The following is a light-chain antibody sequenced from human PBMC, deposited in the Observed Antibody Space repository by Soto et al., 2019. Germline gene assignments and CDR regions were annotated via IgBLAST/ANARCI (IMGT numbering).Light chain of an antibody. Sequence: FMLTQPHSVSESPGKTVTISCTRSSGSIASNYVQWYQQRPGCAPTTMIYEDNRRPSGVPDRFSGSIDSSSNSASLTVSGLKTEDEADYCGHSYDPNNWVFGGGTKLTVL. V-gene: IGLV6-57*03. J-gene: IGLJ3*02. CDR1: SGSIASNY. CDR2: EDN. CDR3: HSYDPNNWV.